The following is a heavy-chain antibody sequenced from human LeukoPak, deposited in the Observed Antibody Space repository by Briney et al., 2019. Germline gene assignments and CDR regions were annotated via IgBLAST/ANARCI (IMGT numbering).Heavy chain of an antibody. Sequence: SETLSLTCTVSGGSISSYYWSWIRQPPGKGLGWIGYIYYSGSTNYNPSLKSRVTISVDTSKNQFSLKLSSVTAADTAVYYCARDLYSGYDWVGFNIWGQGTVVTVSS. V-gene: IGHV4-59*01. J-gene: IGHJ3*02. CDR3: ARDLYSGYDWVGFNI. D-gene: IGHD5-12*01. CDR1: GGSISSYY. CDR2: IYYSGST.